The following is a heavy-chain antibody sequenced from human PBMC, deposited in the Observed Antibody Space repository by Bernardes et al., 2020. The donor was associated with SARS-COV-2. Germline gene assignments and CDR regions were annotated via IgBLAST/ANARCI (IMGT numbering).Heavy chain of an antibody. J-gene: IGHJ5*02. CDR3: ARHPDSICGVVIPVWFAP. Sequence: SETLSLTCTVSGGSISSSSYYWGWIRQPPGKGLEWIGSIYYSGSTYYNPSLKSRVTISVDTSKNQFSLKLSSVTAADTAVYYCARHPDSICGVVIPVWFAPWGQRTLVTVSS. V-gene: IGHV4-39*01. CDR1: GGSISSSSYY. CDR2: IYYSGST. D-gene: IGHD3-3*01.